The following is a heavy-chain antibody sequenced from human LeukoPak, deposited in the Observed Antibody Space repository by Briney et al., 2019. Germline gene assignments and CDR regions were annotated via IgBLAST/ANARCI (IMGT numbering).Heavy chain of an antibody. J-gene: IGHJ4*02. CDR2: INSDGSST. CDR3: ARGPYSCSWYIGDFDY. CDR1: GFTFSSYW. Sequence: GGSLRLSCAASGFTFSSYWMHWVRQAPGKGLVWVSRINSDGSSTSYADSVKGRFTISRDNAKNTLYLQMNSLRAEDTAVYYCARGPYSCSWYIGDFDYWGQGTLVTVSS. D-gene: IGHD6-13*01. V-gene: IGHV3-74*01.